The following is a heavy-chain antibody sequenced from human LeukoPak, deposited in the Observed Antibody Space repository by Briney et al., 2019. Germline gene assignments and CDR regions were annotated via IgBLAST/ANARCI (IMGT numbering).Heavy chain of an antibody. CDR1: GFTLSSYW. CDR2: IKQDGSEK. J-gene: IGHJ4*02. D-gene: IGHD4-17*01. CDR3: ARDYGDSSFDY. Sequence: PGGSLRLSCAASGFTLSSYWMSWVRQASGKGLEWVANIKQDGSEKYYVDSVKGRFTISRDNAKNSLYLQMNSLRAEDTAVYYCARDYGDSSFDYWGQGTLVTVSS. V-gene: IGHV3-7*01.